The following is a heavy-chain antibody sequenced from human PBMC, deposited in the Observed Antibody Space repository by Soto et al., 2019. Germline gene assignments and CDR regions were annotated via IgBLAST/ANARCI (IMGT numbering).Heavy chain of an antibody. D-gene: IGHD6-6*01. CDR3: AGEDSSSSFAFDI. CDR2: IYSGGST. Sequence: GGSLRLSCAASGFTVSSNYMSWVRQAPGKGLEWVSVIYSGGSTYYADSVKGRFTISRDNSKNTLYLQMNSLRAEDTAVYYCAGEDSSSSFAFDIWGQGTMVTVSS. V-gene: IGHV3-53*01. J-gene: IGHJ3*02. CDR1: GFTVSSNY.